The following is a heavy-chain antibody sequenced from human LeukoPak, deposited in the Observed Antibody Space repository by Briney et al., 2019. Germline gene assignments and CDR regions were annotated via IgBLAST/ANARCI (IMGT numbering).Heavy chain of an antibody. J-gene: IGHJ4*02. Sequence: GASVKASCKASGYTVTGYDMHWVRQAAGHRLEWMGWINPNSGGTNYAQKFQGRVTMTRDTSISTAYMWLSRLRSDDTAVYYCARAYDILPGYYTTFNYWGQGTLVTVSS. CDR1: GYTVTGYD. CDR2: INPNSGGT. D-gene: IGHD3-9*01. CDR3: ARAYDILPGYYTTFNY. V-gene: IGHV1-2*02.